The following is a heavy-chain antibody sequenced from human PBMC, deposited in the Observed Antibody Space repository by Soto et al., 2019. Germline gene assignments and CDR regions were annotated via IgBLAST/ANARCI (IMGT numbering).Heavy chain of an antibody. D-gene: IGHD2-15*01. CDR3: VRTSLVVAAATREDY. Sequence: EVQLVESGGGLVQPGGSLRLSCAASGFTFSSYWMHWVRQAPGKGLVWVSRINSDGSSTSYADSVKCRFTISRDNAKNTLYLQMNSLRAEDTAVYYCVRTSLVVAAATREDYWGRGTLVTVSS. CDR1: GFTFSSYW. J-gene: IGHJ4*02. CDR2: INSDGSST. V-gene: IGHV3-74*01.